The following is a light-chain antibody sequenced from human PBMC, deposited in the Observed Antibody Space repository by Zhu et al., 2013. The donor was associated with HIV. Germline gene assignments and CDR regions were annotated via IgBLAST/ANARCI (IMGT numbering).Light chain of an antibody. CDR3: QQSKDTPYT. CDR1: QRISSW. CDR2: KAS. J-gene: IGKJ2*01. Sequence: DIQMTQSPSTLSASVGDRVTITCRASQRISSWLAWYQQKPGKAPKLLIYKASSLKNGVPSRFSGSGSGTEFTLTISSLQPEDFATYYCQQSKDTPYTFGQGTKLEI. V-gene: IGKV1-5*03.